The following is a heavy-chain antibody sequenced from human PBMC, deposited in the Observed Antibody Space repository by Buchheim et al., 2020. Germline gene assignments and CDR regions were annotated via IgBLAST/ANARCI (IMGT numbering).Heavy chain of an antibody. CDR2: INHSGST. CDR1: GGSFSGYY. V-gene: IGHV4-34*01. D-gene: IGHD3-9*01. CDR3: ARGYDILTGYGYYYYYGMDV. J-gene: IGHJ6*02. Sequence: QVQLQQWGAGLLKPSETLSLTCAVYGGSFSGYYWSWIRQPPGTGLEWIGEINHSGSTNYNPSLKTRVTIPVDTSKNQFSLQLSSVTAADTAVYYCARGYDILTGYGYYYYYGMDVWGQGTT.